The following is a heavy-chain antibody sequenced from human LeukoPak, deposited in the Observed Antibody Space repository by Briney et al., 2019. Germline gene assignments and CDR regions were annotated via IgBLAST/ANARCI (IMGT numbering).Heavy chain of an antibody. CDR1: GITLSNYG. CDR2: ISDSGGRT. CDR3: AKRGVVVRVFLVGFHKEAYYFES. V-gene: IGHV3-23*01. Sequence: GGSLRLSCAVSGITLSNYGMSWVRQAPGKGLEWVAGISDSGGRTNYADSVKGRFTISRDSPKNTLYLQMNSLRAEDTAVYFCAKRGVVVRVFLVGFHKEAYYFESWGQGALVSVSS. D-gene: IGHD3/OR15-3a*01. J-gene: IGHJ4*02.